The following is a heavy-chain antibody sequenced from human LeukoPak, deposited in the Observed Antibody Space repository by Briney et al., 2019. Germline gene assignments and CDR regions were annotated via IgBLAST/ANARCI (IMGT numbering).Heavy chain of an antibody. CDR2: INHSDYT. CDR3: ARDSKSTVDAFDI. V-gene: IGHV4-34*01. D-gene: IGHD4-17*01. J-gene: IGHJ3*02. Sequence: SETLSLTCAVYGGSFSGYYWSWIRQPPRKGLEWIGEINHSDYTNYNPSLKSRATISVDKSKNQLSLKVTSVTAADTAMYYCARDSKSTVDAFDIWGQGTMVTVSS. CDR1: GGSFSGYY.